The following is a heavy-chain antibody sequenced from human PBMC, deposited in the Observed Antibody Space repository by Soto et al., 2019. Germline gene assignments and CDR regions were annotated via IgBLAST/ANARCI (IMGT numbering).Heavy chain of an antibody. V-gene: IGHV3-7*01. D-gene: IGHD1-1*01. CDR2: IKQDGSEK. CDR1: GFTFSSYW. CDR3: ARDLGNERYYYGMDV. Sequence: GGSLRLSCAASGFTFSSYWMSWVRQAPGKGLEWVANIKQDGSEKYYVDSVKGRFTISRDNAKNSLYLQMNSLRAEDTAVYYCARDLGNERYYYGMDVWGQGTTVTVSS. J-gene: IGHJ6*02.